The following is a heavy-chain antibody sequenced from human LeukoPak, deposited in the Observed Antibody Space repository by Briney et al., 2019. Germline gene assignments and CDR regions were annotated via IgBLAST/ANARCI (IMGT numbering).Heavy chain of an antibody. V-gene: IGHV5-51*01. D-gene: IGHD3-22*01. J-gene: IGHJ4*02. Sequence: GESLKISCKGSGYSFTSYWIGWVRQMPGKGLEWMGIIYPGDSDTRYSPSFQGQVTISADKSISTAYLQWSSLKASDTAMYYCARHDQYYYDSSGYSYYFDYWGQGTLVTVSS. CDR1: GYSFTSYW. CDR3: ARHDQYYYDSSGYSYYFDY. CDR2: IYPGDSDT.